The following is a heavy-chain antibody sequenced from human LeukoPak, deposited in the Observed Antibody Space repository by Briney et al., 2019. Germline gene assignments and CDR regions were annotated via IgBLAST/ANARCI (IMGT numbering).Heavy chain of an antibody. CDR2: INSDGSEG. CDR1: GFTFSGFW. V-gene: IGHV3-7*03. Sequence: GGSLRLSCAVSGFTFSGFWMSWSRQAPGKGLEWVASINSDGSEGYYADVVKGRFTISRDNAKNSLYLQINSLRAEDTAVYYCARAGGGYCSGGSCYPYYFDYWGQGTLVTVSS. D-gene: IGHD2-15*01. J-gene: IGHJ4*02. CDR3: ARAGGGYCSGGSCYPYYFDY.